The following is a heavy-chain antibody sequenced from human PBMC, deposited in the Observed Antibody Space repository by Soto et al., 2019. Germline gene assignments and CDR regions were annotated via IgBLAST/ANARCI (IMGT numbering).Heavy chain of an antibody. D-gene: IGHD3-3*01. CDR3: ARLPIFGVVILYYYYGMDV. Sequence: VGSLRLSCAASGFTFSSYWMSWVRQAPGKGLEWVANIKQDGSEKYYVDSVKGRFTISRDNAKNSLYLQMNSLRAEDTAVYYCARLPIFGVVILYYYYGMDVWGQGTTVTVSS. V-gene: IGHV3-7*01. J-gene: IGHJ6*02. CDR2: IKQDGSEK. CDR1: GFTFSSYW.